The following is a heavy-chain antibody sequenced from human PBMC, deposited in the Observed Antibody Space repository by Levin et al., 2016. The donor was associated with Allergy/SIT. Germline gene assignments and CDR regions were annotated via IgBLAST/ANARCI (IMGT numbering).Heavy chain of an antibody. CDR2: IKSNVDGGTT. D-gene: IGHD6-19*01. CDR3: FTLAVIRAVAGRRFDP. J-gene: IGHJ5*02. CDR1: GFTLSQVW. V-gene: IGHV3-15*01. Sequence: GGSLRLSCAASGFTLSQVWTRWVRQAPGKGLEWVGLIKSNVDGGTTDYAAPVKGRFTISRDDSENTVYLEMNSLKAEDSGVYYCFTLAVIRAVAGRRFDPWGQGTLVTVSS.